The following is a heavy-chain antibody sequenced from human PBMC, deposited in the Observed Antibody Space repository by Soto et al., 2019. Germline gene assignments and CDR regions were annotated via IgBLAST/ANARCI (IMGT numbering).Heavy chain of an antibody. Sequence: QVQLVESGGGVVQPGRSLRLSCAASGFTFSSYGMHWVRQAPGKGLEWVAVISYDGSNKYYADSVKGRFTISRDNSKNTLYLQMNSLRAEDTAVYYCAKDKVLYYYYYGMDVWGQGTTVTVSS. CDR3: AKDKVLYYYYYGMDV. CDR1: GFTFSSYG. J-gene: IGHJ6*02. V-gene: IGHV3-30*18. CDR2: ISYDGSNK.